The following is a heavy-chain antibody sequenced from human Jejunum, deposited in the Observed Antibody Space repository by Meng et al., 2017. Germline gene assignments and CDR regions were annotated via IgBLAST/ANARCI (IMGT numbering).Heavy chain of an antibody. Sequence: QVQLQGSGPGLGTRSGTLSLTCAVSGASITSSNWWSWVRQPPGKGLEWIGEIFHTGSTNYNPSLRSRLTISVDKSKNQFSLKLSSVTAADTAVYYCARALGTYGTFFDYWGQGTLVTVSS. CDR1: GASITSSNW. J-gene: IGHJ4*02. D-gene: IGHD2-8*01. CDR3: ARALGTYGTFFDY. CDR2: IFHTGST. V-gene: IGHV4-4*02.